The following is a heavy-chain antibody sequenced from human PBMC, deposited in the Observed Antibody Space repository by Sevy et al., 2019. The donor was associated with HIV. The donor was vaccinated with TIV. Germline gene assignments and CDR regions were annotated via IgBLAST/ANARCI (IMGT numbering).Heavy chain of an antibody. CDR3: ARLYSPYFYENVDV. J-gene: IGHJ3*01. Sequence: SETLSLTCAVYGGSFTDYFWTWIRQPPGKGLEWMGDINHRGNTNYSPSLKSRVTISVDTTNNQFSLRLSSLTAADTALYYCARLYSPYFYENVDVWGQGTMVTVSS. V-gene: IGHV4-34*01. CDR2: INHRGNT. CDR1: GGSFTDYF. D-gene: IGHD2-15*01.